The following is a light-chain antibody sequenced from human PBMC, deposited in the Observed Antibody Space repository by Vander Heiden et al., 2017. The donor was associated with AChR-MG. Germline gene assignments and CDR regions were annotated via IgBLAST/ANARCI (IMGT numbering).Light chain of an antibody. V-gene: IGLV3-21*03. Sequence: SYVLTQPPSVSVAPGKTARITCGGNNIGSKSVHWYQQKPGQAPVLVVYDVRDRPSGIPGRFSGSNSGNTATLTISRVEAGDEADYYCQVWDSSSDHPNYYVFGTGTKVTVL. CDR2: DVR. J-gene: IGLJ1*01. CDR1: NIGSKS. CDR3: QVWDSSSDHPNYYV.